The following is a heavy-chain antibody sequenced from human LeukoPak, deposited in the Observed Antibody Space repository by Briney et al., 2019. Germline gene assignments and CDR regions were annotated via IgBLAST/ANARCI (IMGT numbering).Heavy chain of an antibody. V-gene: IGHV4-39*01. Sequence: SETLSLTCTVSGGSISSSSYYWGWIRQRPGKGLEWIGSIYYSGSTYYNPSLKSRVTISVDTSKNQFSLKLSSVTAADTAVYYCARRYCGGDCCLFDYWGQGTLVTVSS. CDR2: IYYSGST. D-gene: IGHD2-21*02. CDR1: GGSISSSSYY. CDR3: ARRYCGGDCCLFDY. J-gene: IGHJ4*02.